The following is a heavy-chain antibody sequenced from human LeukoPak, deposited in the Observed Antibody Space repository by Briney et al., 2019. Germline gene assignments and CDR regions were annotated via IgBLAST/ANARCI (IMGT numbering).Heavy chain of an antibody. D-gene: IGHD6-19*01. V-gene: IGHV3-48*04. CDR2: ITDDASTI. Sequence: GGSLRLSCAASGFTFSTYSMNWVRQAPGKGLEWISYITDDASTIYYADSVQGRFTISRDNAENSLFLQMASLRVEDTAVYYCVARGGWARFDYWGQGALVTVSA. J-gene: IGHJ4*02. CDR1: GFTFSTYS. CDR3: VARGGWARFDY.